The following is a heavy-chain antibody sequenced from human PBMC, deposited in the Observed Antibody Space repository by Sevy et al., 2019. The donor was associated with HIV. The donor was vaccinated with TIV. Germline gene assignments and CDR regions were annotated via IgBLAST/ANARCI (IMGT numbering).Heavy chain of an antibody. D-gene: IGHD3-10*01. CDR2: MNPNSGNT. CDR3: ARGLGYGSGSYYVQDY. CDR1: GYTFTSYD. V-gene: IGHV1-8*01. Sequence: ASVKVSCKASGYTFTSYDINWVRQATGQELELMGWMNPNSGNTGYAQKFQGRVTMTRNTSISTAYMELSSLRSEDTAVYYCARGLGYGSGSYYVQDYWGQGTLVTVSS. J-gene: IGHJ4*02.